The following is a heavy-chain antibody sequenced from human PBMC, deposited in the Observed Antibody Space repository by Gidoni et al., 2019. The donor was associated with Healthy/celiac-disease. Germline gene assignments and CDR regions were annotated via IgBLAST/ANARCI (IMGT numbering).Heavy chain of an antibody. D-gene: IGHD5-18*01. Sequence: VQLVESGGGLVKPGGSLRLSCAPSGFTFSAYYMSWRRQAPGKGLEWVSYMSSRGSTIDYADSVKGRITIARDKAKNSLYLQMNSLRAEDTAVYDCARTLPRTARVISWGQGTLVTVSS. CDR1: GFTFSAYY. CDR3: ARTLPRTARVIS. V-gene: IGHV3-11*01. CDR2: MSSRGSTI. J-gene: IGHJ4*02.